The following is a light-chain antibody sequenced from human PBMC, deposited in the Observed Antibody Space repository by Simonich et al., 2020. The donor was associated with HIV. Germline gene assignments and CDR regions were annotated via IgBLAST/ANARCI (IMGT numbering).Light chain of an antibody. V-gene: IGKV3-15*01. CDR1: QSVSSN. J-gene: IGKJ1*01. CDR3: QQYKNWPPWT. CDR2: GAS. Sequence: EIVMTQSPATLSVSPGERATLSCRASQSVSSNLAWYQQKPGRAPRLLIYGASTRATGIPARCSGSGSGTEFTLTISNLQSEDFGVYYCQQYKNWPPWTFGQGTNVEIK.